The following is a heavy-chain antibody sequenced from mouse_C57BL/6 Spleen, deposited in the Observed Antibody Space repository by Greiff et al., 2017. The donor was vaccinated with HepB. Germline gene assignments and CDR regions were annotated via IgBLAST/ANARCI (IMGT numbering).Heavy chain of an antibody. D-gene: IGHD1-1*01. CDR3: ARWGYYGSKDY. CDR2: IYPRSGNT. Sequence: QVQLKESGAELARPGASVKLSCKASGYTFTSYGISWVKERTGQGLEWIGEIYPRSGNTYYNEKFKGKATLTADKSSSTAYIELRSLTSEDSAVYFCARWGYYGSKDYWGQGTTLTVSS. J-gene: IGHJ2*01. V-gene: IGHV1-81*01. CDR1: GYTFTSYG.